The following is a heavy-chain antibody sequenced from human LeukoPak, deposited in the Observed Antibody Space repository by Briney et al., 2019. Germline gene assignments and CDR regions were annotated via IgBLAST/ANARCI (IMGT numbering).Heavy chain of an antibody. V-gene: IGHV4-4*07. Sequence: SETLSLTCTVSGYSISSYYWSWLRQPAGKGLEWIGRVYASGSTNYNPSLKSRVTMSVDTSKNQFSLKLSSVTAADTAVYYCARVYDSIYFDFWGQGTLVTVSS. CDR1: GYSISSYY. D-gene: IGHD3-22*01. CDR2: VYASGST. J-gene: IGHJ4*02. CDR3: ARVYDSIYFDF.